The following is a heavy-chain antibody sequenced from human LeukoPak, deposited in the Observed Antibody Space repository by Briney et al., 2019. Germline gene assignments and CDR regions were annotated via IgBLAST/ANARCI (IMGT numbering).Heavy chain of an antibody. J-gene: IGHJ4*02. CDR1: GGTFSSYA. CDR2: IIPIFGTA. D-gene: IGHD3-22*01. CDR3: AREGPDSSGFDY. Sequence: ASVKVSCKASGGTFSSYAISWVRQAPGQGLEWMGGIIPIFGTANYAQKFQGRVTITADESTSTAYMELSSLRSEDTAVYYCAREGPDSSGFDYWGQGTLVTVSS. V-gene: IGHV1-69*13.